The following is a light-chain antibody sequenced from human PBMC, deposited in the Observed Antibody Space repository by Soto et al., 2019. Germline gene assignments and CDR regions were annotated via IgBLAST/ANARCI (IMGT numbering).Light chain of an antibody. CDR2: GAS. CDR1: QSVSSN. J-gene: IGKJ2*01. CDR3: QQYNNWPPMYT. V-gene: IGKV3-15*01. Sequence: EIVMTQSPATLSVSPGERATLSCRASQSVSSNLAWYQQKPCQAPRLLIYGASTRATGIPARFSASGSGTEFTLTISSLQSEDFAVYYCQQYNNWPPMYTFGQGTKLEIK.